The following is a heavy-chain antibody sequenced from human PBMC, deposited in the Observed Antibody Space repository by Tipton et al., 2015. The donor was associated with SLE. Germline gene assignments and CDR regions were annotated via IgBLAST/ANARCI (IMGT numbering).Heavy chain of an antibody. CDR2: MYHSGST. CDR3: AREGCSSTSCYGYYYMDV. Sequence: TLSLTCTVSGGSIRNYYWSWMRQPPGKGLEWIGQMYHSGSTNYNPSLKSRVTTSVDTSKNQFSLKLSSVTAADTAVYYCAREGCSSTSCYGYYYMDVWGKGTTVTVSS. V-gene: IGHV4-59*01. D-gene: IGHD2-2*01. CDR1: GGSIRNYY. J-gene: IGHJ6*03.